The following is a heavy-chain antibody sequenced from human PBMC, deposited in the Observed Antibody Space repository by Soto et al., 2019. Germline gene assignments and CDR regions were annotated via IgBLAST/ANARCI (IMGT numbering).Heavy chain of an antibody. J-gene: IGHJ4*02. CDR1: GFTLSSFS. D-gene: IGHD4-17*01. Sequence: EVQLVESGGGLVKPGGSLRLSCAASGFTLSSFSMNWVRQAPGKGLEWVSSISGNSRYIYYADSQKGRFTVSRDNAKNSLYLQINSLRAEDTAVYYCARDRGDYEGLVPYYFDHWGQGTLVTVPS. CDR2: ISGNSRYI. V-gene: IGHV3-21*02. CDR3: ARDRGDYEGLVPYYFDH.